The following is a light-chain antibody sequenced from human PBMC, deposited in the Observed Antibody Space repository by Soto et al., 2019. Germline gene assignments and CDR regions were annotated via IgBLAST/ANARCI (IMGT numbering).Light chain of an antibody. CDR1: SSNIGANYD. Sequence: SVLTQPPSVSGAPGQRVTISCTGSSSNIGANYDVHWYQQLPGTAPXLLIXGXXXXXSXVPXXXXXXXXXXXXXXAXTGLXAEDEADYYCQSYDSSLSGYVFGTGTKVTVL. J-gene: IGLJ1*01. CDR3: QSYDSSLSGYV. V-gene: IGLV1-40*01. CDR2: GXX.